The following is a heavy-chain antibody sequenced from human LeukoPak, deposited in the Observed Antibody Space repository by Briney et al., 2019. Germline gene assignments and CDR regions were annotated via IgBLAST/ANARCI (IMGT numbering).Heavy chain of an antibody. CDR1: GDSISSNY. V-gene: IGHV4-59*01. Sequence: SETLSLTCSVSGDSISSNYWIWIRQSPGKGLEWIGDIHYRGRTTYNPSLKSRVAMSVATSKNQFYLRLSSVTAADTAVYYCARDREAVRPSHYHYYMDVWGKGTTVTVSS. J-gene: IGHJ6*03. CDR2: IHYRGRT. D-gene: IGHD6-6*01. CDR3: ARDREAVRPSHYHYYMDV.